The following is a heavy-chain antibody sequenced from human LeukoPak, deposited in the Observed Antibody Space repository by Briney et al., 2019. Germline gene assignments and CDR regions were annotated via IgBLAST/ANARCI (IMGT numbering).Heavy chain of an antibody. V-gene: IGHV1-8*01. J-gene: IGHJ6*03. CDR2: MNPNSGNT. D-gene: IGHD1-20*01. CDR3: ARITGTPYYYYMDV. CDR1: GYTFISYD. Sequence: ASVKVSCKASGYTFISYDINWVRQATGQGLEWMGWMNPNSGNTGYAQKFQGRVTMTRNTSISTAYMELSSLRSEDTAVYYCARITGTPYYYYMDVWGKGTTVTVSS.